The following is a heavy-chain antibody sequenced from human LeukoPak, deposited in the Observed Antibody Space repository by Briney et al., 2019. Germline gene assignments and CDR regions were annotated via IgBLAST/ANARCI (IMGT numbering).Heavy chain of an antibody. CDR3: ARGIDY. CDR1: GFTFSTYG. Sequence: PGGSLRLSCAASGFTFSTYGMHWVRQAPGKGLEWVSFIRYVGINKYYADSVRGRFTISRDTSKNMVFLQMNSLRVEDTAVYYCARGIDYWGRGTLVTVSS. J-gene: IGHJ4*02. CDR2: IRYVGINK. V-gene: IGHV3-30*02.